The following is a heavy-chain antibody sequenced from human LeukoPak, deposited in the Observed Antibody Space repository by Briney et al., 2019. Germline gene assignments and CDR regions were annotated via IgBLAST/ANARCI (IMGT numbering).Heavy chain of an antibody. CDR3: AKDARRSSGWYFFDH. J-gene: IGHJ4*02. Sequence: ASLRLSCAASGFTFSSSWIHWVRQAPGKGLVWVSRINGDGSGTGYADSVKGRFTISRDNSRNTLYLRMNSLRVEDTAVYYCAKDARRSSGWYFFDHWGQGTLVTVSS. CDR1: GFTFSSSW. D-gene: IGHD6-19*01. CDR2: INGDGSGT. V-gene: IGHV3-74*01.